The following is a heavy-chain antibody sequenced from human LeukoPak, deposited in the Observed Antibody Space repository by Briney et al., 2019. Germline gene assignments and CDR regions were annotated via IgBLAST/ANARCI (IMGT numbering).Heavy chain of an antibody. V-gene: IGHV3-7*01. J-gene: IGHJ4*02. Sequence: GESLRLSCAASGFIFKKYWMNWVRQVPGKGRECWANIKEDGSETYYADSVKGRFTISRDNPKNLLFLQINSLRVEDTAVYYCARETPRRGETRDGYRWGQGTVVTVSS. CDR1: GFIFKKYW. D-gene: IGHD5-24*01. CDR2: IKEDGSET. CDR3: ARETPRRGETRDGYR.